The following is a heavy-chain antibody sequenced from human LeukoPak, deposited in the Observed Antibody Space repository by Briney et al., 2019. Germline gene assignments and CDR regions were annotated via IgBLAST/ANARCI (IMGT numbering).Heavy chain of an antibody. Sequence: GGSLRLSCAASGFTVSSNYMSWVRQAPGKGLEWVSVIYSGGSTYYADSVKGRFTISRHNSKNTLYLQMNSLRAEDTAVYYCAREVRGRYGSGSYYNDYWGQGTLVTVSS. CDR2: IYSGGST. J-gene: IGHJ4*02. CDR1: GFTVSSNY. CDR3: AREVRGRYGSGSYYNDY. D-gene: IGHD3-10*01. V-gene: IGHV3-53*04.